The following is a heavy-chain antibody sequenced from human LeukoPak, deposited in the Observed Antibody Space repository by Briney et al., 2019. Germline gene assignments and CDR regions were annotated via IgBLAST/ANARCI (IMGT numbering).Heavy chain of an antibody. D-gene: IGHD3-16*01. CDR2: ISYSGST. Sequence: SETLSLTCTVSGGSISSYFWSWIRQSPGKGLEWIAYISYSGSTNYNPSRKSRLSISLDMSNNQFSLKLSSVTAADTAVYFCSRWGAVNAFDVWGQGTMVTVSA. CDR1: GGSISSYF. CDR3: SRWGAVNAFDV. V-gene: IGHV4-59*01. J-gene: IGHJ3*01.